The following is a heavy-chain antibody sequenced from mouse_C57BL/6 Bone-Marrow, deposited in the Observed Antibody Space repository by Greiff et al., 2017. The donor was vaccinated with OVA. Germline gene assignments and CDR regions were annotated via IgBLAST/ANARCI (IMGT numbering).Heavy chain of an antibody. D-gene: IGHD1-1*01. Sequence: QVQLKESGSELRSPGSSVKLSCKDFDSEVFPIAYMSWVRQKPGHGFEWIGGILPSIGRTIYGEKFEDKATLDADTLSNTAYLELNSLTSEDSAIYYCARRGNYYGSSPYAMDYWGQGTSVTVSS. V-gene: IGHV15-2*01. CDR1: DSEVFPIAY. CDR2: ILPSIGRT. J-gene: IGHJ4*01. CDR3: ARRGNYYGSSPYAMDY.